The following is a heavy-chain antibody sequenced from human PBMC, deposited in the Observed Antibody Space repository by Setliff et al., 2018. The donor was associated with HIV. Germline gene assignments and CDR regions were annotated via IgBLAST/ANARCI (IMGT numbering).Heavy chain of an antibody. CDR3: ARGVGITWRSYSFDY. J-gene: IGHJ4*02. D-gene: IGHD3-10*01. CDR2: IHHSDST. Sequence: PSETLSLTCAVYGESFSGYYWSWIRQPPGKGLEWIGEIHHSDSTTYNPSLESRVTISVDTSKNQFSLKLTSVSAADTAVYYCARGVGITWRSYSFDYWGQGPLSPVS. CDR1: GESFSGYY. V-gene: IGHV4-34*01.